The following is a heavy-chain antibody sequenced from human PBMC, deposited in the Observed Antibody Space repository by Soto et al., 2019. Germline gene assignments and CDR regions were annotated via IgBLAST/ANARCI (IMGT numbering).Heavy chain of an antibody. Sequence: QLHLQESGPGLVKPSETLSLTCTVSGDSFSTSNYYWGWIRQPPGKGLEWIGNIFYGGGTGVTYYKPSLGSRVIISVDTSRNQFSLKLRPITAADAAFYCCAGRGGGGSLFDSWGQGKLVTVSS. D-gene: IGHD5-12*01. CDR1: GDSFSTSNYY. J-gene: IGHJ4*02. V-gene: IGHV4-39*01. CDR3: AGRGGGGSLFDS. CDR2: IFYGGGTGVT.